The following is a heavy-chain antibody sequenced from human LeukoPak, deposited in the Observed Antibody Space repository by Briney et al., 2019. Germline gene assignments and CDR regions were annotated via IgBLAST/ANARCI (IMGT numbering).Heavy chain of an antibody. D-gene: IGHD6-13*01. CDR3: ARVYSSSWYYFDY. V-gene: IGHV4-59*01. Sequence: PESLSLTCTVSGRSISRYYGSWVRQPPGKGLEWVGYIYYRGSTTYHPSFKGRLTISGDTSKNQLSLKLSSVTAANTAVYYCARVYSSSWYYFDYWGQGTLVTVSS. CDR2: IYYRGST. J-gene: IGHJ4*02. CDR1: GRSISRYY.